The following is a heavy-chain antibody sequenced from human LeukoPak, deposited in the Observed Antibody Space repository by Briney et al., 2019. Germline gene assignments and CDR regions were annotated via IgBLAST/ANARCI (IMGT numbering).Heavy chain of an antibody. J-gene: IGHJ3*02. CDR3: AITYCSSTSCYDAFDI. V-gene: IGHV4-38-2*01. CDR2: IYHSGST. D-gene: IGHD2-2*01. Sequence: PSETLSLTCAVSGYSISSGYYWGWIRQPPGKGLEWIGSIYHSGSTYYNPSLKSRVTISVDTSKNQSSLKLSSVTAADTAVYYCAITYCSSTSCYDAFDIWGQGTMVTVSS. CDR1: GYSISSGYY.